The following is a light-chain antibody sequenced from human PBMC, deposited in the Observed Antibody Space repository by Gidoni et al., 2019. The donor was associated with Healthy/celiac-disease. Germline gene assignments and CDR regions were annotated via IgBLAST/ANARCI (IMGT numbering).Light chain of an antibody. J-gene: IGKJ4*01. CDR3: QQRSNWPPGT. V-gene: IGKV3-11*01. CDR1: QSVSSY. Sequence: EIVLTQSPATLSLSPGERATLSCRASQSVSSYLAWYQQKPGQAPRLLIYDASNRATGIPARFSGSGSGTDFTLTISSLEPEDFAVYYCQQRSNWPPGTXXXXTKXEIK. CDR2: DAS.